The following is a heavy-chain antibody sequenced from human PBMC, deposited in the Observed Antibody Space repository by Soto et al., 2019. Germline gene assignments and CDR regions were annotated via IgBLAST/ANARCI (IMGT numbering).Heavy chain of an antibody. Sequence: GGSLRLSCAASGFTFSSYGMHWVRQAPGKGLEWVAVIWYDGSNKYYADSVKGRFTISRDNSKNTLYLQMNSLRAEDTAVYYCARDRSTSNYYYYMDVWGKGTTVTVSS. D-gene: IGHD2-2*01. CDR3: ARDRSTSNYYYYMDV. J-gene: IGHJ6*03. V-gene: IGHV3-33*01. CDR1: GFTFSSYG. CDR2: IWYDGSNK.